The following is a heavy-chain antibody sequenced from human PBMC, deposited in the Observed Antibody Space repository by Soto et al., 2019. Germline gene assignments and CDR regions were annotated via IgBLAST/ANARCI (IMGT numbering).Heavy chain of an antibody. Sequence: QVQLVQSGAEVKKPGSSVKVSCKASGGTFSSYTISWVRQAPGQGLEWMGRIIPILGIANYAQKFQGRVTITADKSTSTAYMELSNRRSDDTDVYYCAMACGERSPDFDYCCQGTLVTVSS. CDR2: IIPILGIA. CDR1: GGTFSSYT. V-gene: IGHV1-69*02. CDR3: AMACGERSPDFDY. D-gene: IGHD4-17*01. J-gene: IGHJ4*02.